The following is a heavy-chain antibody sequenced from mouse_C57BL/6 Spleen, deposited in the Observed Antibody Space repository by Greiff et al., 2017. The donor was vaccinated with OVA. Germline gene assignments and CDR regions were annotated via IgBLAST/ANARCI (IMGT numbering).Heavy chain of an antibody. D-gene: IGHD1-1*01. J-gene: IGHJ4*01. CDR2: INYDGSST. CDR3: ARVVAPYAMDY. Sequence: DVHLVESEGGLVQPGSSMKLSCTASGFTFSDYYMAWVRQVPEKGLEWVANINYDGSSTYYLDSLKSRFIISRDNAKNILYLQMSSLKSEDTATYYCARVVAPYAMDYWGQGTSVTVSS. V-gene: IGHV5-16*01. CDR1: GFTFSDYY.